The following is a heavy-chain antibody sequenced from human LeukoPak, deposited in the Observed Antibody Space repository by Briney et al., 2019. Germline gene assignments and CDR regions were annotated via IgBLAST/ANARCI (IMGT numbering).Heavy chain of an antibody. Sequence: GGSLRLSCAASGFTFGDYYMSWIRQAPGKGLEWVSYISSRSEAAIYYADSVKGRFTISRDNAQNSLYLQMDSLRAEDTALYYCVRVGNRDQDYYYSYMDVWGRGTTVTVSS. CDR2: ISSRSEAAI. CDR3: VRVGNRDQDYYYSYMDV. D-gene: IGHD5-24*01. CDR1: GFTFGDYY. V-gene: IGHV3-11*01. J-gene: IGHJ6*03.